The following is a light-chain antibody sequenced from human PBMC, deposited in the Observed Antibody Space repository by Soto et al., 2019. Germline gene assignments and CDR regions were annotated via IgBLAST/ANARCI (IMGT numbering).Light chain of an antibody. CDR3: QKKNKGPPFT. CDR2: GAS. V-gene: IGKV3-15*01. Sequence: EVVMTQSPATVSVSPGEGVTLSCRASQTISNDLAWYQQKPGQAPRLLIYGASTRATGVPARFSGGGSGTDFTLTISSLQSKFFVFYYCQKKNKGPPFTFGGGTK. CDR1: QTISND. J-gene: IGKJ4*01.